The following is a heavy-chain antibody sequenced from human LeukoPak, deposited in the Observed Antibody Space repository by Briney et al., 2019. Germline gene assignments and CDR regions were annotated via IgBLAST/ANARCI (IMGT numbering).Heavy chain of an antibody. V-gene: IGHV3-7*01. D-gene: IGHD5-12*01. CDR2: INQDGSEE. CDR1: GFTFSNYW. J-gene: IGHJ4*02. Sequence: GGSLRLSCAASGFTFSNYWMTWVRQAPGKGLEWVAHINQDGSEEHYMDSVKARFTISRDNAKNSLSLQMHSLRAEDTAVYYCVRDGGVSGYDLLDYWGRGTLVTVSS. CDR3: VRDGGVSGYDLLDY.